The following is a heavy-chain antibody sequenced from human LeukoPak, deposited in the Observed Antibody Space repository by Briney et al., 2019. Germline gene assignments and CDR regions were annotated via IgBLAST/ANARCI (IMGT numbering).Heavy chain of an antibody. CDR3: ARVGGSLAGSFDY. CDR1: GGTFTSYA. Sequence: ASVKVSCKASGGTFTSYAISCARQAPGQGLEWMGGIIAIFGTANYAQKFQGRVTITADESTSTAYMELGSLRSEDTALYYCARVGGSLAGSFDYWGQGALVTASS. CDR2: IIAIFGTA. D-gene: IGHD6-19*01. J-gene: IGHJ4*02. V-gene: IGHV1-69*13.